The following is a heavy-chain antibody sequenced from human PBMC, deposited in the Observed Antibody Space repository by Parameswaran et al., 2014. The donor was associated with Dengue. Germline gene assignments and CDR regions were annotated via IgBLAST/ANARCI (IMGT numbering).Heavy chain of an antibody. CDR3: ARTIGGYYYYMDV. J-gene: IGHJ6*03. V-gene: IGHV4-34*01. CDR2: INHSGST. Sequence: PGKGLEWIGEINHSGSTNYNPSLKSRVTISVDTSKNQFSLKLSSVTAADTAVYYCARTIGGYYYYMDVWGKGTTVTVSS. D-gene: IGHD3-3*01.